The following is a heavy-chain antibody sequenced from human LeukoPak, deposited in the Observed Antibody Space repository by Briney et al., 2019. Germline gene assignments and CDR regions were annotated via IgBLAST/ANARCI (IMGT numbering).Heavy chain of an antibody. CDR1: GGSFSGYY. Sequence: PSETLSLTCAVYGGSFSGYYWSWIRQPPGKGLEWIGEINHSGSTNYNPSLKSRVTISVDTSKNQFSLKLISVTAADTAVYYCARGRSGYRVTGYFDYWGQGTLVTVSS. CDR3: ARGRSGYRVTGYFDY. J-gene: IGHJ4*02. D-gene: IGHD5-12*01. V-gene: IGHV4-34*01. CDR2: INHSGST.